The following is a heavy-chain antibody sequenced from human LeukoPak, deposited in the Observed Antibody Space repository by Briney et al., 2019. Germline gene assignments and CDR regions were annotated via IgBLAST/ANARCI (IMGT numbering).Heavy chain of an antibody. CDR2: ISSSSSYI. J-gene: IGHJ4*02. D-gene: IGHD1-1*01. V-gene: IGHV3-21*04. CDR1: GFTFSSYS. Sequence: PGGSLRLSCAASGFTFSSYSMNWVRQAPGKGLEWVSSISSSSSYIYYADSVKGRFTISRDNAKNTLYLQMSSLRGEDTAVYYCARSLKWNLVGFDYWGQGTLVTVSS. CDR3: ARSLKWNLVGFDY.